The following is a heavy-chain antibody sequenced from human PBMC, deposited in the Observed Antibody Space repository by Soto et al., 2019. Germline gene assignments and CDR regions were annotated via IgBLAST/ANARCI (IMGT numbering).Heavy chain of an antibody. CDR3: ACLLGYYDSRGHNWFDP. J-gene: IGHJ5*02. CDR1: GYSFTSYW. Sequence: GESLKISCKGSGYSFTSYWIGWVRQMPGKGLEWMGIIYPGDSDTRYSPSFQGQVTISADKSISTAYLQWRGLKASDTAMYYCACLLGYYDSRGHNWFDPWGQGTLVTVSS. D-gene: IGHD3-22*01. CDR2: IYPGDSDT. V-gene: IGHV5-51*01.